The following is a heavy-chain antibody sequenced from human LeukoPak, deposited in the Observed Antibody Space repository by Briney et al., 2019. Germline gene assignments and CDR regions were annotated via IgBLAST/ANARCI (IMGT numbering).Heavy chain of an antibody. CDR2: MSHDGSNI. J-gene: IGHJ4*02. CDR1: GFTFSNYV. Sequence: GGSLRLSCASSGFTFSNYVLYWVRQAPGKGLEWVAGMSHDGSNIYYADPVKGRFTVSRDNSKNTPYLQMNSLRVEDTAVYSCARESFGDYYFDYWGQGTLVTVPS. D-gene: IGHD4-17*01. CDR3: ARESFGDYYFDY. V-gene: IGHV3-30*14.